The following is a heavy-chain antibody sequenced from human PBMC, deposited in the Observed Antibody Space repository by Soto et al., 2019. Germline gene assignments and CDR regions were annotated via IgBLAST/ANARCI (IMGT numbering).Heavy chain of an antibody. CDR3: VREGRGSFDF. V-gene: IGHV3-23*01. CDR1: GFTFSDYY. D-gene: IGHD5-12*01. Sequence: GGSLRLSCVASGFTFSDYYMSWIRQAPGKGLEWVSVIGGRGNSAYYADSVQGRFTISRDNSKNTLSLRMSSLTADDTAIYYCVREGRGSFDFWGRGTMVTVSS. CDR2: IGGRGNSA. J-gene: IGHJ3*01.